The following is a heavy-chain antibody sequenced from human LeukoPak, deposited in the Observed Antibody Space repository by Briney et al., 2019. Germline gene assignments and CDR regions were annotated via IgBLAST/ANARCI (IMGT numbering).Heavy chain of an antibody. CDR1: GGSISSYY. V-gene: IGHV4-4*07. J-gene: IGHJ4*02. Sequence: SETLSLTCTVSGGSISSYYWSWIRQPPGEGLEWIWRIYTSGSTNYNPSLKSRVTISVDKSKNQFSLKLSSVTAADTAVYYCARDRGYYDSPYYFDYWGQGTLVTVSS. CDR3: ARDRGYYDSPYYFDY. D-gene: IGHD3-22*01. CDR2: IYTSGST.